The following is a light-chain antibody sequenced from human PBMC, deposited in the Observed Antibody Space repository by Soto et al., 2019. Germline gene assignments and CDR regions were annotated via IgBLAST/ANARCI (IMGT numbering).Light chain of an antibody. CDR1: QSINNL. V-gene: IGKV1-5*01. Sequence: DVQMTQSPSTLSASVGDRVTITCRASQSINNLLAWYQQKPGKAPKFLIYDVSTLESGVQSRFSGSGSGTEFTLTISSLQPEDFATYYCKQYDSYPLTFGGGTKVDIK. J-gene: IGKJ4*01. CDR2: DVS. CDR3: KQYDSYPLT.